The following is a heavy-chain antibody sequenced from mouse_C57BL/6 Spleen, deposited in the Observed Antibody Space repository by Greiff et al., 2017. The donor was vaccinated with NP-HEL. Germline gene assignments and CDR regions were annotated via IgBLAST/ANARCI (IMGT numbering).Heavy chain of an antibody. CDR3: TPTYSDGSWFAY. D-gene: IGHD2-3*01. CDR1: GFNIKDYY. Sequence: DVKLQESGAELVRPGASVKLSCTASGFNIKDYYMHWVKQRPEQGLEWIGRIDPEDGDTEYAPKFQGKATMTADTSSNTAYLQLSSLTSEDTAVYYCTPTYSDGSWFAYWGQGTLVTVSA. J-gene: IGHJ3*01. V-gene: IGHV14-1*01. CDR2: IDPEDGDT.